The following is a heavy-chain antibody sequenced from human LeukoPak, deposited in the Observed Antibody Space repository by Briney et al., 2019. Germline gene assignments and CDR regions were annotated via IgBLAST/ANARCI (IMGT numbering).Heavy chain of an antibody. D-gene: IGHD3-3*01. CDR1: GGSISSSSYY. CDR2: IYYSGST. J-gene: IGHJ4*02. V-gene: IGHV4-39*01. CDR3: ARRSITIFGVVSLEYYFDY. Sequence: SETLSLTCTVSGGSISSSSYYWGWIRQPPGKGLEWIGSIYYSGSTYHNPSLKSRVTISVDTSKNQFSLKLSSVTAADTAVYYCARRSITIFGVVSLEYYFDYWGQGTLVTVSS.